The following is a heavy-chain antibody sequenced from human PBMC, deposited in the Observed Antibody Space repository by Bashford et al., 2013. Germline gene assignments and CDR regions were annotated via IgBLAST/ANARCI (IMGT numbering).Heavy chain of an antibody. D-gene: IGHD2-21*01. J-gene: IGHJ4*02. Sequence: VRQAPGKGLEWVAVISRSGDSAYYADSVKGRFTISRDNAKNSLYLQMNSLRDEDTALYYCVRGDRRTSWGQGTLVTVSS. CDR3: VRGDRRTS. V-gene: IGHV3-23*01. CDR2: ISRSGDSA.